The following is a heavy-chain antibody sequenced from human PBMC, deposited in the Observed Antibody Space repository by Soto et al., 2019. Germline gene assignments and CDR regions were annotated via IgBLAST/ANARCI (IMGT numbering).Heavy chain of an antibody. D-gene: IGHD6-19*01. Sequence: SVKVSCKASGGTFSSYAISWVRQAPGQGLEWMGGIIPIFGTANYAQKFQGRVTITADESTSTAYMELSSPRSEDTAVYYCAMGAVAGAGGMVGYYYYGMDVWGQGTTVTVSS. V-gene: IGHV1-69*13. CDR2: IIPIFGTA. CDR3: AMGAVAGAGGMVGYYYYGMDV. J-gene: IGHJ6*02. CDR1: GGTFSSYA.